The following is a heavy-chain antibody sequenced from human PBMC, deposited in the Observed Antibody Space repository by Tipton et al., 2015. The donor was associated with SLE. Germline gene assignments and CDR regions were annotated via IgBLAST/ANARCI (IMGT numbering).Heavy chain of an antibody. CDR3: AKDGLFWSGYYAFFDY. D-gene: IGHD3-3*01. Sequence: SLRLSCAASGFTFSSYGMHWVRQAPGKGLEWVAFIRYDGSNKYYADSVKGRFTISRDNSKNTLYLQMNSLRAEDTAVYYCAKDGLFWSGYYAFFDYWGQGTLVTVSS. CDR1: GFTFSSYG. J-gene: IGHJ4*02. V-gene: IGHV3-30*02. CDR2: IRYDGSNK.